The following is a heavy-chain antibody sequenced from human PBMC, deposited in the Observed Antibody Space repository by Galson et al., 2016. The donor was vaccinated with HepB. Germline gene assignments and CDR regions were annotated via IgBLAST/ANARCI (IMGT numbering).Heavy chain of an antibody. CDR2: ISSSGTNT. Sequence: SLRLSCAASGFTFSNYVMNWVRQAPGKGLEWVSAISSSGTNTYYEDSVKGRFTISRDNSKNTLFLQMNSLRAEDTAVYYCAKSLLGVTLVSYYYGMDVWGQGTTVTVSS. CDR1: GFTFSNYV. J-gene: IGHJ6*02. D-gene: IGHD2-21*02. V-gene: IGHV3-23*01. CDR3: AKSLLGVTLVSYYYGMDV.